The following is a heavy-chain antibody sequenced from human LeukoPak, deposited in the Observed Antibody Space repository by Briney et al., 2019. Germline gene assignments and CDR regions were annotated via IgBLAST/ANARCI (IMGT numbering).Heavy chain of an antibody. Sequence: ASVKVSCKVSGYTLTELSMHWVRQAPGKGLEWMGGFDPEDGETIYAQKFQGRVTMTEDTSTDTAYMELSSLRSEDTAVYYCATDFGKPLLYGYWGQGTLVTVSS. D-gene: IGHD2-2*02. CDR3: ATDFGKPLLYGY. J-gene: IGHJ4*02. V-gene: IGHV1-24*01. CDR2: FDPEDGET. CDR1: GYTLTELS.